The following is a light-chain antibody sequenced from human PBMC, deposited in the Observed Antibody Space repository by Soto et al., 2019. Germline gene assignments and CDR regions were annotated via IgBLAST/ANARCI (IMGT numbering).Light chain of an antibody. V-gene: IGKV1-5*01. J-gene: IGKJ1*01. CDR2: DAS. Sequence: DIQMTQSPSTLSASVEDRVTITCRASQSISSWLAWYQQKPGKAPKLLIYDASTLQSGVPSRYSGSGSGTEFTLTISNLQPDDFATYYCQQYESDSPWTFGQGTKVDI. CDR1: QSISSW. CDR3: QQYESDSPWT.